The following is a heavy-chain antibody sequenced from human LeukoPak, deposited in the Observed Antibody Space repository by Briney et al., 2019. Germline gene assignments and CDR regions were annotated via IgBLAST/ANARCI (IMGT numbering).Heavy chain of an antibody. CDR3: ARDQWQLADY. V-gene: IGHV1-69*13. CDR2: IIPIFGTA. J-gene: IGHJ4*02. Sequence: ASVKVSCKASGGTFSSYAISWVRQAPGQGLEWMGGIIPIFGTANYAQKFQGRVTITADESTSTAYMELSSLRSDDTAVYYCARDQWQLADYWGQGTLVTVSS. CDR1: GGTFSSYA. D-gene: IGHD6-6*01.